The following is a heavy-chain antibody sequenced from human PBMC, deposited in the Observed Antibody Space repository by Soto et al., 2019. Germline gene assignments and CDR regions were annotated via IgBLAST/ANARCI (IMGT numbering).Heavy chain of an antibody. V-gene: IGHV3-23*01. CDR3: AKDLGTDDFWSAYYTYYYMDV. Sequence: EVQLLESGGGLVQPGGSLRLSCAASGFTFSSYALNWVRQAPGKGLEWVSVISGSGDNTYYADSVRGRFTISRDNSKNKLYLETNRLSAEDTAVYYCAKDLGTDDFWSAYYTYYYMDVWGKGTTVTVSS. J-gene: IGHJ6*03. CDR1: GFTFSSYA. D-gene: IGHD3-3*01. CDR2: ISGSGDNT.